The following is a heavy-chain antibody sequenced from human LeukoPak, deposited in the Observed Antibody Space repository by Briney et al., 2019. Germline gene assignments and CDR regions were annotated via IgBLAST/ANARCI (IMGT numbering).Heavy chain of an antibody. D-gene: IGHD6-19*01. CDR2: INAGNGNT. CDR3: ARAKSGWYAGWFDP. V-gene: IGHV1-3*03. J-gene: IGHJ5*02. Sequence: ASVKVSCKASGYTFTSYAMHWVRQAPGQRLEWMGWINAGNGNTKYSQEFRGRVTITRDTSASTAYMELSSLRSEDMAVYYCARAKSGWYAGWFDPWGQGTLVTVSS. CDR1: GYTFTSYA.